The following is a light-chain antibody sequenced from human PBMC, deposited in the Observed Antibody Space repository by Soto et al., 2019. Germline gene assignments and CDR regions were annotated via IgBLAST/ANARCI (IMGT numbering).Light chain of an antibody. CDR2: DAS. V-gene: IGKV3-11*01. CDR1: QSVSNN. J-gene: IGKJ4*01. Sequence: EIVLTQSPGTLSLSPGERATLSCRASQSVSNNLACYQQNSGQAPRLLIYDASNRATGIPARFSGSGSGTDFTLSISSLEPEDVAVYYCQQRSNWPLTFGGGTKVEIK. CDR3: QQRSNWPLT.